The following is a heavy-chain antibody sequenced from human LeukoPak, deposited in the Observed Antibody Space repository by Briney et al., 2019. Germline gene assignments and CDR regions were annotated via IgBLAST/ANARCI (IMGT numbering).Heavy chain of an antibody. CDR2: IAPSDSYT. CDR3: ARHRDCSSGACYPDY. V-gene: IGHV5-10-1*01. D-gene: IGHD2-15*01. J-gene: IGHJ4*02. Sequence: GESLKISCKGSGYSFPNYWISWVRQMPGKGLEWTGRIAPSDSYTNYSPSFQGHVTISADKSISTAYLQWSSLKASDTAMYYCARHRDCSSGACYPDYWGQGTLVTVSS. CDR1: GYSFPNYW.